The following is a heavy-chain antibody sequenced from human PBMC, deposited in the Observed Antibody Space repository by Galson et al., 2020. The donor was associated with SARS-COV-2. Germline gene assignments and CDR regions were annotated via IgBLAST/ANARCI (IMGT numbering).Heavy chain of an antibody. D-gene: IGHD3-3*01. J-gene: IGHJ5*02. Sequence: QLGESLKISCAASGFTFSSYGMHWVRQAPGKGLEWVAVIWYDGSIKYYADSVKGRFTISRDNSKNTLYLQMNSLRAEDTAVYYCAKDHGSIARLEWLLPGPSGWFDPWGQGTLVTVSS. CDR2: IWYDGSIK. CDR3: AKDHGSIARLEWLLPGPSGWFDP. V-gene: IGHV3-33*06. CDR1: GFTFSSYG.